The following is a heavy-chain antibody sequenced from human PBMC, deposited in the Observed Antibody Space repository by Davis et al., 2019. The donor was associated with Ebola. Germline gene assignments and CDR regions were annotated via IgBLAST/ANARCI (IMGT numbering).Heavy chain of an antibody. CDR1: GYTFTGYY. Sequence: ASVKVSCKASGYTFTGYYMHWVRQAPGQGLEWMGWINPNSGGTNYAQKFQGWVTMTRDTSISTAYMELSRLRSDDTAVYYCARGNTMVRGVSWFDPWGQGTLVTVSS. CDR2: INPNSGGT. D-gene: IGHD3-10*01. CDR3: ARGNTMVRGVSWFDP. V-gene: IGHV1-2*04. J-gene: IGHJ5*02.